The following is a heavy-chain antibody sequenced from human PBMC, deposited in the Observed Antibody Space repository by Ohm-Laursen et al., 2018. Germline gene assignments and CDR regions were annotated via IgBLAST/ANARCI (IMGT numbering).Heavy chain of an antibody. J-gene: IGHJ4*02. CDR3: ARGRGNDY. CDR1: GFTFSGYW. D-gene: IGHD3-10*01. V-gene: IGHV3-7*01. Sequence: SLRLSCTAPGFTFSGYWMTWVRQAPGEGLEWVANIKQDGSEKYYVDSVKGRFTISRDNAKNSLYLQMNSLRAEDTAVYYCARGRGNDYWGQGTLVTVSS. CDR2: IKQDGSEK.